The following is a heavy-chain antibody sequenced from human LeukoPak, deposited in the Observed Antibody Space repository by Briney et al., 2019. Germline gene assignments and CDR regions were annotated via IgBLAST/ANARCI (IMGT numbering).Heavy chain of an antibody. CDR3: TRHPGSMITFGGATRD. D-gene: IGHD3-16*01. Sequence: GGSLRLSCAASDFTFSNYGMHWVRQAPGKGLEWVTFIRYDGSTQYYINSVKGRFTISRDNAKNTAYLQMNSLKTEDTAVYYCTRHPGSMITFGGATRDWGQGTLVTVSS. CDR1: DFTFSNYG. V-gene: IGHV3-30*02. J-gene: IGHJ4*02. CDR2: IRYDGSTQ.